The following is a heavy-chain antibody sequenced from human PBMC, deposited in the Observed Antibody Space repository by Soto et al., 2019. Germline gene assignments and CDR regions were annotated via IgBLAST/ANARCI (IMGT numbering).Heavy chain of an antibody. V-gene: IGHV3-23*01. Sequence: VGSLRLSCAASGFTFSSYAMSWVRQAPGKGLEWVSAISGSGGSTYYADSVKGRFTISRDNSKNTLYLQMNSLRAEDTAVYYCAKTKQLWLNYFDYWGQGTLVTVSS. CDR2: ISGSGGST. D-gene: IGHD5-18*01. J-gene: IGHJ4*02. CDR3: AKTKQLWLNYFDY. CDR1: GFTFSSYA.